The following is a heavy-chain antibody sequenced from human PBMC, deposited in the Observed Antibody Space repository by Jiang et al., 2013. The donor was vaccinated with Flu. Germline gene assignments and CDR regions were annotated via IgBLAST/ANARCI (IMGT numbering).Heavy chain of an antibody. Sequence: RQAPGQGLEWMGGIIPILGIANYAQKFQGRVTITADKSTSTAYMELSSLRSEDTAVYYCARDLGPSDGGNAFGYWGQGTLVTVSS. CDR3: ARDLGPSDGGNAFGY. CDR2: IIPILGIA. V-gene: IGHV1-69*10. J-gene: IGHJ4*02. D-gene: IGHD4-23*01.